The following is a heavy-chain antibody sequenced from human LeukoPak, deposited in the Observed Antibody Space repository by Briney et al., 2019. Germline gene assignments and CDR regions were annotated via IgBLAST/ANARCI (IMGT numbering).Heavy chain of an antibody. CDR2: IYYSGST. V-gene: IGHV4-31*03. CDR1: GGSISSGGYY. CDR3: ARSGEKSSGSWFDP. D-gene: IGHD6-25*01. J-gene: IGHJ5*02. Sequence: SQTLSLTCTVSGGSISSGGYYWSWIRQHPGKGLEWIGYIYYSGSTYYNPSLKSRVTISVDTSKNQFSLKLSSVTAADTAVYYCARSGEKSSGSWFDPWGQGTLVTASS.